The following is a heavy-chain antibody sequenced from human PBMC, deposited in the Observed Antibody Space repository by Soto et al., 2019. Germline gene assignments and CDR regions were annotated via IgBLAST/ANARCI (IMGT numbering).Heavy chain of an antibody. Sequence: GESLRLSCAASGFTFSNALMNRVRQAPGKGLEWVGLIKSKTDGGAIDYPAPVRGRFIISRDDSTNTLYLQMNSLKTEDTAVYYCATAHPRGPDYWGQGTLVTVSS. D-gene: IGHD5-12*01. CDR3: ATAHPRGPDY. CDR1: GFTFSNAL. J-gene: IGHJ4*02. CDR2: IKSKTDGGAI. V-gene: IGHV3-15*01.